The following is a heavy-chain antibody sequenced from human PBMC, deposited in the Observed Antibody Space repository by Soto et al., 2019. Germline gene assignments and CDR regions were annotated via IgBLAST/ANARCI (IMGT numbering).Heavy chain of an antibody. CDR3: ARSYDSSGYYDVGYYYGMDV. J-gene: IGHJ6*02. CDR1: GGTFSSYA. Sequence: QVQLVQSGAEVKKPGSSVKVSCKASGGTFSSYAISWVRQAPGQGLEWRGGIIPIFGTANYAQKFQGRVTITADESTSTAYMELSSLRAEDTAVYYCARSYDSSGYYDVGYYYGMDVWGQGTTVTVSS. V-gene: IGHV1-69*01. CDR2: IIPIFGTA. D-gene: IGHD3-22*01.